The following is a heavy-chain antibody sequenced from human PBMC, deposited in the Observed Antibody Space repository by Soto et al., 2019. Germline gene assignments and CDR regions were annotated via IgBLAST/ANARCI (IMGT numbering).Heavy chain of an antibody. V-gene: IGHV1-3*01. CDR1: GYTFTSYT. D-gene: IGHD4-17*01. CDR2: INAGNGNT. J-gene: IGHJ4*02. Sequence: QVRLVQSGAEVKKPGASVKVSCKASGYTFTSYTIHWVRQAPGQRLEWMGCINAGNGNTKYSQKFQVRVTITRDTSATTAYMGLSSLRSEDTAVYYCAREGRYGDYFDFWGQGTLVTVSS. CDR3: AREGRYGDYFDF.